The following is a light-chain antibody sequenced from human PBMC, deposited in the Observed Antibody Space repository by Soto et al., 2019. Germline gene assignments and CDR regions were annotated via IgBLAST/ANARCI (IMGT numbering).Light chain of an antibody. Sequence: DIQLTQSPSFLSASVGDRVTITCRASQGISSYLAWYQQKPGKAPKLLIYAASTLQSGVPSRFSGSGSGTEFTLTIGSLQPEDFATYYCQQLTSFGPGTKVDIK. V-gene: IGKV1-9*01. J-gene: IGKJ3*01. CDR2: AAS. CDR1: QGISSY. CDR3: QQLTS.